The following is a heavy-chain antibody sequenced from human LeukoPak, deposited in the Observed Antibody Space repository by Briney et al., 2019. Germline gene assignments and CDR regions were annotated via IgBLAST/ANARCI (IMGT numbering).Heavy chain of an antibody. CDR2: INPSGGST. Sequence: GASVKVSCKASGYTFTSYYMHWVRQAPGQGLEWMGIINPSGGSTSYAQKFQGRVTMTRDTSTSTVYMELSSLRSEDTAVYYCASGGGATKDPYWYFDLWGRGTLVTVSS. CDR3: ASGGGATKDPYWYFDL. CDR1: GYTFTSYY. D-gene: IGHD1-26*01. V-gene: IGHV1-46*01. J-gene: IGHJ2*01.